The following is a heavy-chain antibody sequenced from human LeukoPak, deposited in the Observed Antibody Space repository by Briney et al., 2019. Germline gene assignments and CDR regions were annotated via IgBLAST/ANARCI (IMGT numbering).Heavy chain of an antibody. CDR1: GGSISSYY. Sequence: ASETLSLTCTVSGGSISSYYWSWIRQPAGKGLEWIGRIYTSGSTNYNPSLKSRVTMSVDTSKNQFSLKLSSVTAADTAVYYCARDPYYYDSSGYPTYGMDVWGQGTTVTVSS. D-gene: IGHD3-22*01. V-gene: IGHV4-4*07. J-gene: IGHJ6*02. CDR3: ARDPYYYDSSGYPTYGMDV. CDR2: IYTSGST.